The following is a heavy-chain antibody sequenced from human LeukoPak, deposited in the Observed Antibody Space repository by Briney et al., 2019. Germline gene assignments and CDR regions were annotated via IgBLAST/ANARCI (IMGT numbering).Heavy chain of an antibody. CDR2: ISGSGGST. V-gene: IGHV3-23*01. CDR1: GFTFSSYA. J-gene: IGHJ5*02. CDR3: AKDEQQLGRPFDP. Sequence: GGSLRLSCAAPGFTFSSYAMSWVRQAPGKGLEWVSAISGSGGSTYYADSVKGRFTISRDTSKNTLYLQMNSLRAEDTAVYYCAKDEQQLGRPFDPWGQGTLVTVSS. D-gene: IGHD6-13*01.